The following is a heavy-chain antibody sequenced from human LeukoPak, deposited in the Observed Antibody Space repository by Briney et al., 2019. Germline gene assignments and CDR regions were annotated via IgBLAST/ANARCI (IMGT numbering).Heavy chain of an antibody. Sequence: SETLSLTCTVSGGSISSGGYYWSWIRQHPGKGLEWIGYIYYSGSTYYNPSLKSRVTISVDTSKNQFSLKLSSVTAADTAVYYCARESDIVVVPAALDAFDIWGQGTMVTVSS. D-gene: IGHD2-2*01. CDR3: ARESDIVVVPAALDAFDI. CDR2: IYYSGST. J-gene: IGHJ3*02. V-gene: IGHV4-31*03. CDR1: GGSISSGGYY.